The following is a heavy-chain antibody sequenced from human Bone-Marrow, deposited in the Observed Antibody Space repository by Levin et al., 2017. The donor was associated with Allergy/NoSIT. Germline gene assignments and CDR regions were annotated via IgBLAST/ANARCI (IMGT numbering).Heavy chain of an antibody. Sequence: GESLKISCKASGYTFTSYDINWVRQATGQGLEWMGWMNPNSGNTGYAQKFQGRVTMTRNTSISTAYMELSSLRSEDTAVYYCARDRGSYWYFDLWGRGTLVTVSS. D-gene: IGHD1-26*01. CDR2: MNPNSGNT. CDR1: GYTFTSYD. CDR3: ARDRGSYWYFDL. V-gene: IGHV1-8*01. J-gene: IGHJ2*01.